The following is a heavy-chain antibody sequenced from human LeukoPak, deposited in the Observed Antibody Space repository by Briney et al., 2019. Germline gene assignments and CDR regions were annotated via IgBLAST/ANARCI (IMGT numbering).Heavy chain of an antibody. CDR3: ARSIAAAGTDY. V-gene: IGHV1-2*02. CDR1: GYTFTSYY. J-gene: IGHJ4*02. D-gene: IGHD6-13*01. Sequence: ASVKVSCMASGYTFTSYYMHWVRQAPGQGLEWMGWINPNSGGTNYAQKFQGRVTMTRDTSISTAYMELSRLRSDDTAVYYCARSIAAAGTDYWGQGTLVTVSS. CDR2: INPNSGGT.